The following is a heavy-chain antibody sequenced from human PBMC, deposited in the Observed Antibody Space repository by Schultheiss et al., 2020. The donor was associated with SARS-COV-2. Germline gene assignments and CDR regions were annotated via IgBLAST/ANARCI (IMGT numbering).Heavy chain of an antibody. CDR1: GFTFDDYA. CDR3: AKLAAAGTYYYYGMDV. J-gene: IGHJ6*02. D-gene: IGHD6-19*01. CDR2: ISWNSGSI. Sequence: GGSLRLSCAASGFTFDDYAMHWVRQAPGKGLEWVSGISWNSGSIGYADSVKGRFTISRDNSKNTLYLQMNSLRAEDTAVYYCAKLAAAGTYYYYGMDVWGQGITVTVSS. V-gene: IGHV3-9*01.